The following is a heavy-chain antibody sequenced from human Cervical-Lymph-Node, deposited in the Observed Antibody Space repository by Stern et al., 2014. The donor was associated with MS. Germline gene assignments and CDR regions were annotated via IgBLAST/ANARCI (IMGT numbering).Heavy chain of an antibody. CDR2: IYPGNSDT. J-gene: IGHJ5*02. CDR1: EYNFNTHW. V-gene: IGHV5-51*03. Sequence: QLVQSGAEVKKPGESLKISCKGSEYNFNTHWIAWVRQMPGKGLEWLGNIYPGNSDTRYNPSLQGQVPISADKSIPTAYLHFSSLKASDSAMYFCARHGGPNWNHEAHNWFDPWGQGTLVTVSS. CDR3: ARHGGPNWNHEAHNWFDP. D-gene: IGHD1-14*01.